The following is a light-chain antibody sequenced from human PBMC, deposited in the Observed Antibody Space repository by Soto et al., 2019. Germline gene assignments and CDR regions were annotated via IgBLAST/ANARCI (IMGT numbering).Light chain of an antibody. Sequence: QSALTQPRSVSGSPGQSVTISCTGTSSDVGGYNYVSWYRQHPGKAPKLMIYDVNKRPSGVPDRFSGSKSGNTASLTISGLQAEDEADYYCCSYAGSYTVVFGGGTKVTVL. CDR2: DVN. CDR3: CSYAGSYTVV. J-gene: IGLJ2*01. V-gene: IGLV2-11*01. CDR1: SSDVGGYNY.